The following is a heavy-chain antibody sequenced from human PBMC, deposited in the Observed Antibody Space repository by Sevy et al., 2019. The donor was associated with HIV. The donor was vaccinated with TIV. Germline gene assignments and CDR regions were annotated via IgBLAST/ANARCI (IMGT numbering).Heavy chain of an antibody. V-gene: IGHV3-33*01. CDR1: GFTFSTYG. CDR3: ARDLEFYDYGDYGPAFMPDY. CDR2: IWFDGSNT. D-gene: IGHD4-17*01. Sequence: GGSRRLSCAASGFTFSTYGMHWVRQAPGKGLEWVAVIWFDGSNTYYADSVKGRFTISRDIAKNTLHLQMHSLRAEDTAVYYCARDLEFYDYGDYGPAFMPDYWGQGTLVTVSS. J-gene: IGHJ4*02.